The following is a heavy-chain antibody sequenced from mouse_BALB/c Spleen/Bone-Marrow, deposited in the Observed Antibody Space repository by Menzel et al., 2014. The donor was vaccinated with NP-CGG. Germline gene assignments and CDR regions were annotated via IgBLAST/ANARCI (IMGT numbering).Heavy chain of an antibody. CDR3: ARSSFLRSYFDY. J-gene: IGHJ2*01. D-gene: IGHD1-2*01. CDR2: INPSTGYT. V-gene: IGHV1-4*01. CDR1: GYTFTSYT. Sequence: QVQLQQSGAELARPGASVKMSCKASGYTFTSYTMHWVKERPGQGLEWIGYINPSTGYTSYNQKFKDKATLTADKSSSTAYMQLSSLTSEDSAVYYCARSSFLRSYFDYWGQGTTLTVSS.